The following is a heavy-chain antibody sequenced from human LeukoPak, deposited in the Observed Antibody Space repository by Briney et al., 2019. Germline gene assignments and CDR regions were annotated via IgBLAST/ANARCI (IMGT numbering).Heavy chain of an antibody. D-gene: IGHD1-26*01. CDR1: GGPVSGYY. CDR2: IYYTRTT. CDR3: AIRSGRNYYGVDV. Sequence: TSGTLSLTCTGSGGPVSGYYCNWIRQPPAKVLERSGYIYYTRTTKYQPSLNSRATISIDTSKNPFSLTMSSVTAADTAVYYCAIRSGRNYYGVDVWGPGTTVTVSS. J-gene: IGHJ6*02. V-gene: IGHV4-59*08.